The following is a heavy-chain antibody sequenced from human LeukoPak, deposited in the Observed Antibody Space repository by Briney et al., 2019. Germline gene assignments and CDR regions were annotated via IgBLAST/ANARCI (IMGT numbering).Heavy chain of an antibody. CDR3: ARENILTGYPFDY. CDR2: INSDGSTT. V-gene: IGHV3-74*01. J-gene: IGHJ4*02. D-gene: IGHD3-9*01. Sequence: GGSLRLSCAASGFTFSRYWMHWVRQAPGKGLVWVSGINSDGSTTNYADSVKGRFTVSRDNAKSTLYLQMNSLRAEDTAVYYCARENILTGYPFDYWGQGTLVTVSS. CDR1: GFTFSRYW.